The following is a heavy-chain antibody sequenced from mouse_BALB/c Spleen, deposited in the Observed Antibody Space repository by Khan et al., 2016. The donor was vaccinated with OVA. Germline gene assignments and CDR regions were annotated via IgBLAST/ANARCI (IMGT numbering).Heavy chain of an antibody. V-gene: IGHV1S136*01. J-gene: IGHJ3*01. Sequence: VQLQQSGPELVEPGASVKMSCKASGYTFTNYVIHWVKQKPGQGLEWIGYINPDNAGTRYNEKFKGKATMTSDISSTTAYMEFSNLTSEDVAVYFCAREASSWDFSFPYWGQGTLVTVSA. D-gene: IGHD4-1*01. CDR2: INPDNAGT. CDR1: GYTFTNYV. CDR3: AREASSWDFSFPY.